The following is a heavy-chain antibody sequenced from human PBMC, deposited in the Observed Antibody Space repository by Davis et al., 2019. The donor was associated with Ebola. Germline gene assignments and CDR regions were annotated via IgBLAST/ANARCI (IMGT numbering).Heavy chain of an antibody. D-gene: IGHD6-6*01. J-gene: IGHJ6*02. CDR2: INHSGST. CDR3: ARGQYSSSSLYYYYYGMDV. V-gene: IGHV4-34*01. Sequence: GSLRLSCAVYGGSFSGYYWSWIRQPPGKGLEWIGEINHSGSTNYNPSLKSRVTISVDTSKNQFSLKLSSGTAADTAVYYCARGQYSSSSLYYYYYGMDVWGQGTTVTVSS. CDR1: GGSFSGYY.